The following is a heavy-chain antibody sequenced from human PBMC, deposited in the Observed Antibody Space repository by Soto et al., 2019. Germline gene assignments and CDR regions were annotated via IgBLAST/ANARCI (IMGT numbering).Heavy chain of an antibody. D-gene: IGHD1-7*01. J-gene: IGHJ6*02. V-gene: IGHV4-31*03. CDR1: GGSISSGGYY. Sequence: QVQLQESGPGLVKPSQTLSLTCTVSGGSISSGGYYWSWIRQHPGKGLEWIGYIYYSGSTYYNPSLKSRVTITVDTSKNQFSLKLSSVTAADTAVYYCAREPRTGTTLSDGMDVWGQGTTVTVSS. CDR3: AREPRTGTTLSDGMDV. CDR2: IYYSGST.